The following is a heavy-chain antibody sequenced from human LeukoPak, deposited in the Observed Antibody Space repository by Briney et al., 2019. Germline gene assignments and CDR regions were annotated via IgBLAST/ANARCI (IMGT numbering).Heavy chain of an antibody. CDR3: ARSYTVVTPFHFDY. D-gene: IGHD4-23*01. J-gene: IGHJ4*02. CDR1: GGTFSSYA. V-gene: IGHV1-69*13. CDR2: IIPIFGTA. Sequence: ASVKVSCKASGGTFSSYAISWVRQAPGQGLEWMGGIIPIFGTANYAQKFQGRVTITADESTSTAYMELSSLRSEDTAVYYCARSYTVVTPFHFDYWGQGTLVTVSS.